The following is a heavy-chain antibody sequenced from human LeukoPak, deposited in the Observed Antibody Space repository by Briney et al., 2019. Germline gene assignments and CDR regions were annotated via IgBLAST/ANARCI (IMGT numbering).Heavy chain of an antibody. CDR3: ARDKSGHNWFDP. J-gene: IGHJ5*02. V-gene: IGHV1-18*01. CDR1: GGTFSSYA. CDR2: ISAYNGNT. Sequence: ASVKVSCKASGGTFSSYAISWVRQAPGQGLEWMGWISAYNGNTNYAQKLQGRVTMTTDTSTSTAYMELRSLRSDDTAVYYCARDKSGHNWFDPWGQGTLVTVSS. D-gene: IGHD6-25*01.